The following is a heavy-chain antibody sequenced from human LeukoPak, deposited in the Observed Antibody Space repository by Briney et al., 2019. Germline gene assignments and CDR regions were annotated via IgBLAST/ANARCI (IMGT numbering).Heavy chain of an antibody. V-gene: IGHV3-64D*06. CDR3: VKDSLAVAGTGAFDI. CDR1: GFTFSSYA. Sequence: GGSLRLSCSASGFTFSSYAMHWVRQAPGKGLEYVSATSSNGGSTYYADSVKGRFTISRDNSKNTLYLQMSSLRAEDTAVYYCVKDSLAVAGTGAFDIWGQGTMVTVSS. J-gene: IGHJ3*02. CDR2: TSSNGGST. D-gene: IGHD6-19*01.